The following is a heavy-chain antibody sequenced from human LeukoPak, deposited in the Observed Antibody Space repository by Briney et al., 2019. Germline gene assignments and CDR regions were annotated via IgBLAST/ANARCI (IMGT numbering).Heavy chain of an antibody. V-gene: IGHV4-4*07. CDR3: ARDRFDYYGLGSYYRRGGVYYFDY. Sequence: SETLSLTCTVSGGFIRSHYWSWIRQPAGKGLEWIGRIYTSGSTNYNPSLKSRVTMSADTSKNQFSLKLSSVTAADTAVYYCARDRFDYYGLGSYYRRGGVYYFDYWGQGTLVTVSS. CDR1: GGFIRSHY. J-gene: IGHJ4*02. CDR2: IYTSGST. D-gene: IGHD3-10*01.